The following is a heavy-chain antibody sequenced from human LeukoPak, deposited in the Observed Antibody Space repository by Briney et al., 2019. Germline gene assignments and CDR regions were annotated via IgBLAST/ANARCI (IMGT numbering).Heavy chain of an antibody. CDR2: ITASGSF. J-gene: IGHJ4*02. V-gene: IGHV3-69-1*01. CDR3: ARGGGCTSTSCYYPDY. Sequence: GGSLRLSCAASGFTFSYHVMNWARQAPGKGLEWASSITASGSFYADSVKGRFTISRDNAENSLYLQMNSLRAEDTAVYYCARGGGCTSTSCYYPDYWGQGTLVTVSS. CDR1: GFTFSYHV. D-gene: IGHD2-2*01.